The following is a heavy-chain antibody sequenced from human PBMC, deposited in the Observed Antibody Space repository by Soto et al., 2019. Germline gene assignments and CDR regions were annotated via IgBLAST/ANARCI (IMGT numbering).Heavy chain of an antibody. D-gene: IGHD1-26*01. CDR2: ISKDSGRAT. V-gene: IGHV3-11*04. Sequence: PGGSLRLSCAASGFIFRDWFMSWIRQAPGKGLEWISYISKDSGRATRYADSVKGRFTISRDNAKNSLFLQMNSLRVEDTAIYYCLREREGDGFAELWGQGTLVTVSS. J-gene: IGHJ4*02. CDR3: LREREGDGFAEL. CDR1: GFIFRDWF.